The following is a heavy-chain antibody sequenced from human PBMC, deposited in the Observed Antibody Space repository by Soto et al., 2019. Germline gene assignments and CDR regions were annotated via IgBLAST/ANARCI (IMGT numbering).Heavy chain of an antibody. CDR3: ARRLWSGDRGQYYFDY. J-gene: IGHJ4*02. V-gene: IGHV3-21*01. D-gene: IGHD3-3*01. Sequence: EVQLVESGGGLVKPGGSLRLSCAASGFTFSSYSMNWVRQAPGKGLEWVSSISSSSSYIYYADSVKGRFTISRDNAKNSLYLQMNSLRAEDTAVYYCARRLWSGDRGQYYFDYWGQGTLVTVSS. CDR1: GFTFSSYS. CDR2: ISSSSSYI.